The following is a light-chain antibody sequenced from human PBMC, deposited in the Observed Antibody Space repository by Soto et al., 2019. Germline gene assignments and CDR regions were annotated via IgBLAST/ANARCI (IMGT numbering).Light chain of an antibody. CDR3: QQSYSTPPT. CDR1: QVINNY. CDR2: AAS. V-gene: IGKV1-39*01. Sequence: DIQMTQSPSSLSASVGDRVTITCRASQVINNYLNWYQLKPGRAPKFLIFAASTLQSGVPSRFSGSGSGTDFTLTISSLQPEDFATYYCQQSYSTPPTFGQGTKVEL. J-gene: IGKJ1*01.